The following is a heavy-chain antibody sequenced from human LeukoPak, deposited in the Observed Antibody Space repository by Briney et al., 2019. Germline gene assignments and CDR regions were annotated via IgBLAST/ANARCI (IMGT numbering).Heavy chain of an antibody. Sequence: SETLSLTCTVSGGSISSYYWSWIRQPPGKGLKWIGYIYCSGSTNYNPSLKSRVTISVDTSKNQFSLRLNSVTAADTAVYYCAREGTMVRGLAFDIWGQGTMVTVSS. V-gene: IGHV4-59*01. D-gene: IGHD3-10*01. CDR3: AREGTMVRGLAFDI. CDR1: GGSISSYY. J-gene: IGHJ3*02. CDR2: IYCSGST.